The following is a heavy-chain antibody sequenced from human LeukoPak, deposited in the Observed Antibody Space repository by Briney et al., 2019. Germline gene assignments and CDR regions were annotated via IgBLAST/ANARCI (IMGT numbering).Heavy chain of an antibody. CDR3: ARERETIVTIYYYYYYMDV. CDR2: IYTSGST. CDR1: GGSISSYY. Sequence: SETLSLTCTVSGGSISSYYWSWIRQPAGKGLEWIGRIYTSGSTNYNPSLKSRVTMSVDTSKNQFSLKLSSVTAADTAVYYCARERETIVTIYYYYYYMDVWGKGTTVTVSS. D-gene: IGHD4-11*01. J-gene: IGHJ6*03. V-gene: IGHV4-4*07.